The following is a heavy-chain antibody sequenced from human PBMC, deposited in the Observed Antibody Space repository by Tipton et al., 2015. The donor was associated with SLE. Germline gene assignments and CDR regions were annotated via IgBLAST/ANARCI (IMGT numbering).Heavy chain of an antibody. CDR2: ISYDGSNK. CDR1: GFTFSSYA. D-gene: IGHD3-16*02. CDR3: ARVGPMITFGGVIVPPDY. J-gene: IGHJ4*02. V-gene: IGHV3-30-3*01. Sequence: SLRLSCAASGFTFSSYAMHWVRQAPGKGLEWVAVISYDGSNKYYADSVKGRFTISRDNSKNTLYLQMNSLRAEDTAVYYCARVGPMITFGGVIVPPDYWGQGTLVTVSS.